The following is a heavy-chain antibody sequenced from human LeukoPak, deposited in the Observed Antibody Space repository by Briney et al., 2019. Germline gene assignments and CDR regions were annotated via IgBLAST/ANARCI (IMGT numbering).Heavy chain of an antibody. CDR3: AKDRGFGEYFPFFY. D-gene: IGHD3-10*01. J-gene: IGHJ4*02. CDR1: GFTFSTYA. Sequence: GGSLRLSCAASGFTFSTYAMSWVRQTPERGLEWVSAISGSGGSTYYADSVKGRFTISRDNSKNTLYLQMNSLGAEDTAVYYCAKDRGFGEYFPFFYWGQGTLVTVSS. V-gene: IGHV3-23*01. CDR2: ISGSGGST.